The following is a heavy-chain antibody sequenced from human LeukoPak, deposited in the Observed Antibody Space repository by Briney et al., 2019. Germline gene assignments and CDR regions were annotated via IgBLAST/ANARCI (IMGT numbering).Heavy chain of an antibody. CDR1: GGSISSYY. Sequence: SETLSLTCTVSGGSISSYYWSRIRQPPGKGLEWIGYIYYSGSTNYNPSLKSRVTISVDTSKNQFSLKLSSVTAADTAVYYCARDRGFLVRGVTLGWFDPWGQGTLVTVSS. CDR3: ARDRGFLVRGVTLGWFDP. D-gene: IGHD3-10*01. J-gene: IGHJ5*02. CDR2: IYYSGST. V-gene: IGHV4-59*01.